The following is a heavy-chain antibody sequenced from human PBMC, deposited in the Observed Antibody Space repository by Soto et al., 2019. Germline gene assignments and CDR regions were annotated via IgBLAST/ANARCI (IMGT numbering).Heavy chain of an antibody. CDR3: AAQLVRYYFDY. CDR2: IYSGGST. Sequence: GGSLRLSCAASGFTVSSNYMSWVRQAPGKGLEWVSVIYSGGSTYYADSVKGRFTISRDNSKNTLYLQMNSLRAEDTAVYYCAAQLVRYYFDYWGQGTLVTVSS. V-gene: IGHV3-66*01. J-gene: IGHJ4*02. D-gene: IGHD6-6*01. CDR1: GFTVSSNY.